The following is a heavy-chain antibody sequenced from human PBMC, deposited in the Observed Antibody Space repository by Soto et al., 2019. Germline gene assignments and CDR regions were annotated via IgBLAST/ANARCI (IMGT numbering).Heavy chain of an antibody. CDR1: GGSFSGYY. Sequence: QVQLQQWGAGLLKPSETLSLTCAVYGGSFSGYYWSWIRQPPGKGLEWIGEINHSGSTNYNPSLKSRVTISVGTSKNQFSLKLSAVTAADTAVYYCARRRCSGGSCYSRAEYFPHWGQGTLVTVS. D-gene: IGHD2-15*01. CDR2: INHSGST. CDR3: ARRRCSGGSCYSRAEYFPH. V-gene: IGHV4-34*01. J-gene: IGHJ1*01.